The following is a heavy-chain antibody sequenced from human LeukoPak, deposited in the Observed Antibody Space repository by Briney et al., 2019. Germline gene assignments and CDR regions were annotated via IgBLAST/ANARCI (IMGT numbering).Heavy chain of an antibody. V-gene: IGHV3-33*01. CDR1: GFTFSNYG. CDR2: IWFDGIRK. CDR3: ARDLEDSSPFGAFDM. J-gene: IGHJ3*02. D-gene: IGHD3-22*01. Sequence: GGSLRLSCAASGFTFSNYGMHWVRQVPGKGLECVAAIWFDGIRKYYADSVKGRLTISRDNSKNTLYLQMNSLRAEDTAVYYCARDLEDSSPFGAFDMWGQGTMVTVSS.